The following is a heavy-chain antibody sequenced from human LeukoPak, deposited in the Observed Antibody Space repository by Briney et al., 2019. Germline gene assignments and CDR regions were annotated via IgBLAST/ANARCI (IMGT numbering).Heavy chain of an antibody. CDR2: IYDSAST. J-gene: IGHJ4*02. CDR3: ARCRDGGRGEAADY. V-gene: IGHV4-4*02. D-gene: IGHD4-23*01. Sequence: GSLRLSCAASGLTFGSYWMSWVRQAPGKGLDWIGSIYDSASTNYNPSLKSRVTISLDTSKNQVTLRLTAVTAADTAVYYCARCRDGGRGEAADYWGQGTLVTVSS. CDR1: GLTFGSYW.